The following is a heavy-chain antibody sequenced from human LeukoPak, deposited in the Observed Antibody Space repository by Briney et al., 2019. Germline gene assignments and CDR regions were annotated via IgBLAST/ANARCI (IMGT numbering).Heavy chain of an antibody. CDR1: GFTVSSNY. Sequence: PGGSLRLSCAASGFTVSSNYMSWVRQAPGKGLEWVSVIYSGGSTYYADSVKGRFAISRDNSKNTLYLQMNSLRAEDTAVYYCASEVEMATIDHAFGIWGQGTMVTVSS. CDR3: ASEVEMATIDHAFGI. D-gene: IGHD5-24*01. CDR2: IYSGGST. V-gene: IGHV3-53*01. J-gene: IGHJ3*02.